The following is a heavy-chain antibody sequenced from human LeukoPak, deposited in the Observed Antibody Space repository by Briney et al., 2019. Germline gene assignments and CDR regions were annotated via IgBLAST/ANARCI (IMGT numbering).Heavy chain of an antibody. CDR1: GGSISSGDYY. CDR2: VYYSGST. Sequence: PSQTLSLTCTVSGGSISSGDYYWSWTRQPPGKGLEWIGYVYYSGSTYYNPSLKSRVTISVDTSKNQFSLKLSSVTAADTAVYYCARGPLSSSWYVDYFDYWGQGTLVTVSS. J-gene: IGHJ4*02. CDR3: ARGPLSSSWYVDYFDY. D-gene: IGHD6-13*01. V-gene: IGHV4-30-4*08.